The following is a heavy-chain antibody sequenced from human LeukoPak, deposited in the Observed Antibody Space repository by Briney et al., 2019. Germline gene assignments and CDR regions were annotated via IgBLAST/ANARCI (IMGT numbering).Heavy chain of an antibody. Sequence: GGSLRLSCAASGFTFRSYWMHWVRQAPGKGLVWVSRINSDEISTNYADSVQGRFSISRDNAKNTVYLQMNSLRVEDTAVYYCAREHGYYDSSGYAYYYYYGMDVWGQGTTVTVSS. D-gene: IGHD3-22*01. J-gene: IGHJ6*02. CDR3: AREHGYYDSSGYAYYYYYGMDV. CDR2: INSDEIST. CDR1: GFTFRSYW. V-gene: IGHV3-74*01.